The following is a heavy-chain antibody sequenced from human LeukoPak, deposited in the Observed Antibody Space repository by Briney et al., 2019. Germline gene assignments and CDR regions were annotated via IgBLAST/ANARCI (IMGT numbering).Heavy chain of an antibody. J-gene: IGHJ3*02. Sequence: SETLSLTCTVSGGSINSYYWTWIRQPPGKGLEWIGYIYNSGSTNYNPSLKSRVTISADTSKKQFSLRVSSVTAADTAVYYCARRLRIEGGTRRGDALDMWGQGTMVTASS. CDR2: IYNSGST. D-gene: IGHD1-26*01. CDR1: GGSINSYY. V-gene: IGHV4-59*08. CDR3: ARRLRIEGGTRRGDALDM.